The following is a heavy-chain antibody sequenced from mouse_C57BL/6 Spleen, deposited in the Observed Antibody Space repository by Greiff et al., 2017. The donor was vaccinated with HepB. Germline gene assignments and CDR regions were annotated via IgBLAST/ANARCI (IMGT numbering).Heavy chain of an antibody. CDR3: ARRYYDYDGAMDY. V-gene: IGHV1-42*01. CDR2: INPSTGGT. D-gene: IGHD2-4*01. J-gene: IGHJ4*01. CDR1: GYSFTGYY. Sequence: VQLKQSGPELVKPGASVKISCKASGYSFTGYYMNWVKQSPEKSLEWIGEINPSTGGTTYNQKFKAKATLTVDKSSSTAYMQLKSLTSEDSAVYYCARRYYDYDGAMDYWGQGTSVTVSS.